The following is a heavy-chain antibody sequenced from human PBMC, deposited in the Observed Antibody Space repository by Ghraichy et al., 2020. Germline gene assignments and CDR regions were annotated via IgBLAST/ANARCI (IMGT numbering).Heavy chain of an antibody. CDR2: ISFDGSTK. D-gene: IGHD3-10*01. CDR3: GRQGIDY. Sequence: GESLNISCAASGFNFSTYPMFWVRQAPGKGLEWVAIISFDGSTKYYGDSVKGRFSVSRDNSKNTLFLQMSSLRAEDTAVYFCGRQGIDYWGQGTLVTVSS. J-gene: IGHJ4*02. CDR1: GFNFSTYP. V-gene: IGHV3-30*14.